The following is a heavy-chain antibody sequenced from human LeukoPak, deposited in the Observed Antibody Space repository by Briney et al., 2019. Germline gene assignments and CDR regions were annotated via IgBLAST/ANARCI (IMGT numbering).Heavy chain of an antibody. Sequence: GGSLRLSCAASGFTFSSYSMNWVRQAPGKGLEWVSSISSSSSYIYYADSVKGRFTISRDNAKNSLYLQMNSLRAEDTAVYYCAKCPYGSGTHNWFDPWGQGTLVTVSS. CDR3: AKCPYGSGTHNWFDP. D-gene: IGHD3-10*01. CDR2: ISSSSSYI. CDR1: GFTFSSYS. V-gene: IGHV3-21*04. J-gene: IGHJ5*02.